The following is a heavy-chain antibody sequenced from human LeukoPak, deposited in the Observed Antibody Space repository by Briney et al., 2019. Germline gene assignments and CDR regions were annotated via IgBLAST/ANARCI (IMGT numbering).Heavy chain of an antibody. J-gene: IGHJ4*02. CDR3: GTGDPRFDY. CDR2: ISSGSSAI. Sequence: PGGSLRLSCAASGFSFSTYSMNWVRQAPGKGLQWVSYISSGSSAIYYTDSVKGRFTITRDDAKNSVYLQMNSLRTDDTAVYYCGTGDPRFDYWGQGILVTVSS. D-gene: IGHD7-27*01. CDR1: GFSFSTYS. V-gene: IGHV3-48*01.